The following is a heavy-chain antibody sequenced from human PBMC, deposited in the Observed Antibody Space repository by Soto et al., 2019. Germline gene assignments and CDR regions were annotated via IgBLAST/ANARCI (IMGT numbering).Heavy chain of an antibody. D-gene: IGHD6-19*01. CDR1: GYTITTFD. V-gene: IGHV1-18*01. Sequence: ASVKVSCKASGYTITTFDINWMRQAPGQGLEWMGWISAYNGNTNYAQKLQGRVTMTTDTSTSTAYMELRSLRSDDTAVYYCARGVAGFDYWGQGTLVTVSS. J-gene: IGHJ4*02. CDR3: ARGVAGFDY. CDR2: ISAYNGNT.